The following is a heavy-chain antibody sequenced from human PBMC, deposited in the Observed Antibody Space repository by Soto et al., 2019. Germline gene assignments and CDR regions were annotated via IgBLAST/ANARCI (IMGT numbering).Heavy chain of an antibody. CDR1: EGTFSSYA. J-gene: IGHJ6*02. V-gene: IGHV1-69*06. D-gene: IGHD3-16*01. Sequence: QVQLVQSGAEVKKPGSSVKVSCKASEGTFSSYAISWVRQAPGQGLEWMGGSIPIFGTANYAQKFQGRVTITADKSTSTAYMELSRLRSEDTAVYYCARGASMITFGGANYGMDVWGQGTTVTVSS. CDR2: SIPIFGTA. CDR3: ARGASMITFGGANYGMDV.